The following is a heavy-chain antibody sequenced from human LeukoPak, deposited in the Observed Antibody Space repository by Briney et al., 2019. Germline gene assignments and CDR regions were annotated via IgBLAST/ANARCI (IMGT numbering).Heavy chain of an antibody. D-gene: IGHD6-6*01. CDR3: ARRRQYDSSLFWNFDL. Sequence: KPSETLSLTCAVYGGSFSGYYWSWIRQSPGKGLEWIGAINHSGSTNYYPSLKSRVTISVDTSKNQFSLRLSSVTAADTAVYYCARRRQYDSSLFWNFDLWGRGTLVTVSS. CDR2: INHSGST. V-gene: IGHV4-34*01. CDR1: GGSFSGYY. J-gene: IGHJ2*01.